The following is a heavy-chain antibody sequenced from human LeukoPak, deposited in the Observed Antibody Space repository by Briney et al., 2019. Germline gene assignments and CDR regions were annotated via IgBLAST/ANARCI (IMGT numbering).Heavy chain of an antibody. CDR1: GFTFSSYA. CDR2: ISYDGSNK. J-gene: IGHJ4*02. D-gene: IGHD4-23*01. Sequence: GGSLRLSCAASGFTFSSYAMHWVRQAPGKGLEWVAVISYDGSNKYYADSVKGRFTISRDNSKNTLYLQMNSLRAEDTAVYYCARAGVTQPLLLYYFDYWGQGTLVTVSS. V-gene: IGHV3-30-3*01. CDR3: ARAGVTQPLLLYYFDY.